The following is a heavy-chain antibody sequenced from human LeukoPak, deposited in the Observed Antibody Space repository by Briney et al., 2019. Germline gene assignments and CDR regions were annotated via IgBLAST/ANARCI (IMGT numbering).Heavy chain of an antibody. J-gene: IGHJ4*02. Sequence: GRSLRLSCAASGFTFSSYGMHWVRQAPGKGLEWLAVISNDGNNKYYADSVKGRFAISRDNSKNTLYLQMNSLRAEDTAVYYCAKQTYVWGSYRYTEADYWGQGTLVTVSS. D-gene: IGHD3-16*02. CDR2: ISNDGNNK. CDR3: AKQTYVWGSYRYTEADY. CDR1: GFTFSSYG. V-gene: IGHV3-30*18.